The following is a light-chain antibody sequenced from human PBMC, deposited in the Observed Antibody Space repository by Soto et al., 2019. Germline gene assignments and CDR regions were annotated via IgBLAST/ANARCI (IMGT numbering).Light chain of an antibody. CDR2: AAS. V-gene: IGKV1-39*01. J-gene: IGKJ3*01. CDR1: QTISDH. Sequence: DIHLTQSPSSLAASLGDRVTITCRTSQTISDHLNWYQHKPGKAPKLLISAASSLQSGVPSRFSGSGSGTEFTLTISSLQPEDSATYYCQQSHSTLTFGPGTKVDIK. CDR3: QQSHSTLT.